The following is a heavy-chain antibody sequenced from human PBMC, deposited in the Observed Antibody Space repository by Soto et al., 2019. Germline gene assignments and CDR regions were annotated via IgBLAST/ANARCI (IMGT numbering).Heavy chain of an antibody. J-gene: IGHJ4*02. CDR2: IYYSGST. V-gene: IGHV4-39*01. Sequence: KPSETLSLTCTVSGGSISSSSYYWGWIRQPPGKGLEWIGSIYYSGSTYYNPSLKSRVTISVDTSKNQFSLKLSSVTAADTAVYYCARRNSGSYSSYYFDYWGQGTLVTVSS. CDR3: ARRNSGSYSSYYFDY. CDR1: GGSISSSSYY. D-gene: IGHD1-26*01.